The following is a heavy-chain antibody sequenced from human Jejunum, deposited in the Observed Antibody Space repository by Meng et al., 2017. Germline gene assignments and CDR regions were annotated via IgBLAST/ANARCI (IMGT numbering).Heavy chain of an antibody. J-gene: IGHJ4*02. CDR3: ARFTGSYYSFDY. V-gene: IGHV3-21*01. CDR1: GFTFSTYR. CDR2: ISSTSSYI. D-gene: IGHD3-10*01. Sequence: GESLKISCAASGFTFSTYRMNWVRQAPGKGLEWVSSISSTSSYIYYADSVKGRFTISRDNDKNSLYLQMSSLRAEDTAVYYCARFTGSYYSFDYWGQGTLVTVSS.